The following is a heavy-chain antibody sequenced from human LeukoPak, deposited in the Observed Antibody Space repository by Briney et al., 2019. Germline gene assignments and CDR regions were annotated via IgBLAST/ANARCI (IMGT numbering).Heavy chain of an antibody. D-gene: IGHD1-26*01. Sequence: GGSLRLSCAASGFDVSGIYMSWVRQAPGKGLEWVSVIYATGITYYADSVRGRFTISRHNPDDTVYLQMNNLRDEDTAVYYCARGVGIYNYFDSWGQGTLVTVSS. J-gene: IGHJ4*02. CDR1: GFDVSGIY. CDR3: ARGVGIYNYFDS. V-gene: IGHV3-53*04. CDR2: IYATGIT.